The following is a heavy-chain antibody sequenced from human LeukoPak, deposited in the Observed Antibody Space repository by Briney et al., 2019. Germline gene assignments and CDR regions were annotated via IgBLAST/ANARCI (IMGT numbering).Heavy chain of an antibody. Sequence: GGSLRLSCAASGFTFSSYSMNWVRQAPGKGLEWVSSISSSSSYIYYADSVKGRFTISRDNAKNSLYLQMNSLRAEDTAVYYCARGPQKNGHSSGYPGYFDYWGQGTLVTVFS. D-gene: IGHD3-22*01. V-gene: IGHV3-21*01. CDR1: GFTFSSYS. J-gene: IGHJ4*02. CDR3: ARGPQKNGHSSGYPGYFDY. CDR2: ISSSSSYI.